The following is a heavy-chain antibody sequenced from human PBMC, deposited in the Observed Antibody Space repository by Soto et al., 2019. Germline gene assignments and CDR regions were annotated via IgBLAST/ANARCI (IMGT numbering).Heavy chain of an antibody. J-gene: IGHJ4*02. CDR1: GYTFTSYA. D-gene: IGHD6-6*01. Sequence: ASVKVSCKASGYTFTSYAMHWVRQAPGQRLEWMGWINAGNGNTKYSQKFQGRVTITRDTSASTAYMELSSLRSEDTAVYYCARGTPARPNRFFDYWGQGTLVTVSS. CDR3: ARGTPARPNRFFDY. V-gene: IGHV1-3*01. CDR2: INAGNGNT.